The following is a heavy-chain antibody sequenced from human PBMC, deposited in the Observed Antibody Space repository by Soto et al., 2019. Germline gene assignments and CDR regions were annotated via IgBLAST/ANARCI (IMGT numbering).Heavy chain of an antibody. CDR3: AAGLIGYCSGGSCYSSYFQH. V-gene: IGHV1-58*02. CDR2: IVVGSGNT. Sequence: SVKVSCKASGFTFTSSAMQWVRQARGQRLEWIGWIVVGSGNTNYAQKFQERVTITRDMSTSTAYMELSSLRSEDTAVYYCAAGLIGYCSGGSCYSSYFQHWGQGTLVTVSS. J-gene: IGHJ1*01. D-gene: IGHD2-15*01. CDR1: GFTFTSSA.